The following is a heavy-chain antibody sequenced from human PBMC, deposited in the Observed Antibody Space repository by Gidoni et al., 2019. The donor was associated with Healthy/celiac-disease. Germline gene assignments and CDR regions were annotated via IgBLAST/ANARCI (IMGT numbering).Heavy chain of an antibody. CDR3: ASSPRITMVRGVIRVGGMDV. Sequence: QVQLQQWGAGLLKPSETLSLTCAVYGGSFSGHYWSWIRQPPGKGLEWIGEINHSGSTNYNPSLKSRVTISVDTSKNQFSLKLSSVTAADTALYYCASSPRITMVRGVIRVGGMDVWGQGTTVTVSS. CDR2: INHSGST. D-gene: IGHD3-10*01. CDR1: GGSFSGHY. J-gene: IGHJ6*02. V-gene: IGHV4-34*01.